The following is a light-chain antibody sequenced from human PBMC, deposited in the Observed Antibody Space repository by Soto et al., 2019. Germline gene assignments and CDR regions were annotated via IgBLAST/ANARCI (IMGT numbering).Light chain of an antibody. CDR1: SGSVSTSYY. J-gene: IGLJ3*02. CDR3: VLYMGSGIWV. V-gene: IGLV8-61*01. CDR2: RTN. Sequence: QTVVTQEPSFSVSPGGTVTLTCGLRSGSVSTSYYPSWYQKTSGQSPRTLIYRTNTRSSGVPDRFSCSILGNKAALTITGAHADDESDYYCVLYMGSGIWVFGGGTKLTVL.